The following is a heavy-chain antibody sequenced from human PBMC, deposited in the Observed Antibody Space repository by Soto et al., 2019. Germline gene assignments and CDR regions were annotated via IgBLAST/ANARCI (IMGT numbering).Heavy chain of an antibody. Sequence: SETLSLTCTVSGGSISSGGYYWSWIRQHPGKGPEWIGYIYYSGSTYYNPSLKSRVTRSVDTSKNQSSLKLRSVTAADTAVYYCARDRNYHFWSGYRPHYRMYFCSQGTSVTGS. CDR2: IYYSGST. CDR3: ARDRNYHFWSGYRPHYRMYF. CDR1: GGSISSGGYY. J-gene: IGHJ6*02. D-gene: IGHD3-3*01. V-gene: IGHV4-31*03.